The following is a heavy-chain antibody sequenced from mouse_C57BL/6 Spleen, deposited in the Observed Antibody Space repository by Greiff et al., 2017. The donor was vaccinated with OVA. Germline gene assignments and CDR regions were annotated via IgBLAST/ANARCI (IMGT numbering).Heavy chain of an antibody. V-gene: IGHV1-62-2*01. CDR1: GYTFTEYS. J-gene: IGHJ3*01. CDR3: ARHEDDSNFFAY. D-gene: IGHD2-5*01. CDR2: FYPGGGSI. Sequence: VQLQQSGAELVKPGASVKLSCTASGYTFTEYSIHWVKQRSGQGLEWIGWFYPGGGSIKYNEKFKDKATLTADKSSSTVYMELSRLTSEDSAVYFCARHEDDSNFFAYWGQGTLVTVSA.